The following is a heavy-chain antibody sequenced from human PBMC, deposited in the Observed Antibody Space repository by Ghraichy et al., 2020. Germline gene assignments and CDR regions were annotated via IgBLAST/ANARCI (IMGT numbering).Heavy chain of an antibody. CDR1: GFTFSSYS. J-gene: IGHJ4*02. CDR2: ISSSSNYI. CDR3: ARGKDVVTNDY. Sequence: LSLTCAAPGFTFSSYSMNWVRQAPGKGLEWVSSISSSSNYIYYADSMKGRFTISRDNAKKSLYLQMTSLRAEDTAVYYCARGKDVVTNDYWGQGTLVTVSS. D-gene: IGHD2-21*02. V-gene: IGHV3-21*01.